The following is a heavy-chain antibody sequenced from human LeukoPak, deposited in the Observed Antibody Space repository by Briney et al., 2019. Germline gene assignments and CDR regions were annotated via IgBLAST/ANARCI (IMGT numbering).Heavy chain of an antibody. Sequence: GGSLRLFCAASGFTFSSYSMHWVRQAPGKGLEGVSSITSTSSYIYYADSLKGRFTISRDNAKNSLYLQMNSLRAEDTAVYYCARDGEGDWENYYYYYMDVWGKGTTVTVSS. V-gene: IGHV3-21*01. D-gene: IGHD1-26*01. CDR2: ITSTSSYI. J-gene: IGHJ6*03. CDR3: ARDGEGDWENYYYYYMDV. CDR1: GFTFSSYS.